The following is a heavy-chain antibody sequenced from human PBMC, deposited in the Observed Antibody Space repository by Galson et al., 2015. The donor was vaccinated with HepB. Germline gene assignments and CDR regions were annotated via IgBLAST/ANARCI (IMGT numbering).Heavy chain of an antibody. D-gene: IGHD6-19*01. CDR2: ISDDGRNK. Sequence: SLRLSCAVSGFSFDSYTMHWVRQAPGQGLEWVTNISDDGRNKFYAASVKGRFTVSRDNSKRTLFLQMDSLRPEDTAVYYCARDTYSEQWLLYCWGQGALVTVSS. J-gene: IGHJ4*02. V-gene: IGHV3-30*04. CDR1: GFSFDSYT. CDR3: ARDTYSEQWLLYC.